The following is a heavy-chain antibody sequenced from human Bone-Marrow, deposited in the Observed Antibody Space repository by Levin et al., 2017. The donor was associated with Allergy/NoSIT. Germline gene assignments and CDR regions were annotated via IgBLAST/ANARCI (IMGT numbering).Heavy chain of an antibody. CDR3: ARDSGIATTGFDY. CDR1: GFTFSSYE. CDR2: ISGSSDTI. J-gene: IGHJ4*02. V-gene: IGHV3-48*03. Sequence: GESLKISCAASGFTFSSYEMNWVRQAPGKGLEWVSYISGSSDTIYYADSVKGRFTISRDNAKNSLFLQMNSLRAEDTAVYYCARDSGIATTGFDYWGQGTLVTVSS. D-gene: IGHD6-13*01.